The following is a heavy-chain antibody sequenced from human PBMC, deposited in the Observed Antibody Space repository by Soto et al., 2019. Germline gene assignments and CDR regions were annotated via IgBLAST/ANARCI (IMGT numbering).Heavy chain of an antibody. D-gene: IGHD3-16*01. V-gene: IGHV1-2*02. CDR2: MRPDSGGA. CDR3: ARDPHEGVYDY. J-gene: IGHJ4*02. CDR1: GYTFTSYY. Sequence: ASVKVSCKASGYTFTSYYLHWIRQAPGQGLQWMGWMRPDSGGANYAQKFQGRVSMTRDTSTSTFYMELSRLASDDTAVYYCARDPHEGVYDYWGQGTQVTVSS.